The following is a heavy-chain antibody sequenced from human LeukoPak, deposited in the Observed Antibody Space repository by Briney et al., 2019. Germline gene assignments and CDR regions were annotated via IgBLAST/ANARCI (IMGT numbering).Heavy chain of an antibody. D-gene: IGHD2-15*01. V-gene: IGHV4-34*01. CDR2: INHSGST. J-gene: IGHJ4*02. Sequence: SETLSLTCPVYGESFSGYCWTWIRQPPEKGLEWIGEINHSGSTNYNPSLKSRVTISVDTSKNQCSLKLSSVTAADTAVYYCARTVRNIVIIVVVAAKGVIDCIDFCGQGTLVTVSS. CDR1: GESFSGYC. CDR3: ARTVRNIVIIVVVAAKGVIDCIDF.